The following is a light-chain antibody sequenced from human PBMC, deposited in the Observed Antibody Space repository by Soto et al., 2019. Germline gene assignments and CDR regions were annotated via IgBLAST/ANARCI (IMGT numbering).Light chain of an antibody. CDR2: DAS. Sequence: EIVLTQSPATLSLSPGERATLSCRASQSVRNYLAWYQQKPGQAPRLLIYDASNSPTDIPARFSGSGSGTDFTLTSSSLEPEDFAVYYCQQRGNWPLTFGGGTKVEF. V-gene: IGKV3-11*01. CDR3: QQRGNWPLT. J-gene: IGKJ4*01. CDR1: QSVRNY.